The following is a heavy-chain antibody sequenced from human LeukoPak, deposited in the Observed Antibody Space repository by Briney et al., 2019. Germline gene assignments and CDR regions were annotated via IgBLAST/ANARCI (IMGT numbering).Heavy chain of an antibody. CDR3: ARDQGSLDY. Sequence: PGRSLRLSCAASGFTFDDYAMHWVRQAPGKGLEWVSGISWNSGSIGYADSVKGRLTISRDNAKNSLYLQMNSLRAEDTAVYYCARDQGSLDYWGQGTLVTVSS. CDR1: GFTFDDYA. CDR2: ISWNSGSI. J-gene: IGHJ4*02. D-gene: IGHD1-26*01. V-gene: IGHV3-9*01.